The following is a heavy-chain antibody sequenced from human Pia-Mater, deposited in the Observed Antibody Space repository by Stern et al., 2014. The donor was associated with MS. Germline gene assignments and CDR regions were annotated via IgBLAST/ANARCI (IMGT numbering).Heavy chain of an antibody. Sequence: VQLLESGPGLVKPSETLSLTCTVSGGSISSSNYYWAWIRQPPGKGLDWIGSVYDTGSTYYNPSLERRVDISVDTAKTQFSLKLSSVTAADTAVYYCARALWCGELSFDYWGQGTLVTVSS. CDR1: GGSISSSNYY. D-gene: IGHD3-10*01. CDR2: VYDTGST. CDR3: ARALWCGELSFDY. V-gene: IGHV4-39*01. J-gene: IGHJ4*02.